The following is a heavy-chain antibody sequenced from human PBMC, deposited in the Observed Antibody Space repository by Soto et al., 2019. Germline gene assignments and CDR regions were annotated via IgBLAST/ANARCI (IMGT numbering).Heavy chain of an antibody. CDR1: GGTFSSYA. Sequence: SVKVSCKASGGTFSSYAISWVRQAPGQGLEWMGGIIPIFGTANYAQKFQGRVTITADESTSTAYMELSSLRSEDTAVYYCARDSGSEGGMDVWGQGTTVTGSS. CDR3: ARDSGSEGGMDV. V-gene: IGHV1-69*13. CDR2: IIPIFGTA. J-gene: IGHJ6*02.